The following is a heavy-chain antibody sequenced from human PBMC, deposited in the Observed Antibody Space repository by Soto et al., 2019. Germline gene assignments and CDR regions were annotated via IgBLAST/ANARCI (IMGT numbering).Heavy chain of an antibody. V-gene: IGHV1-18*01. D-gene: IGHD1-1*01. CDR2: INGYNGNT. J-gene: IGHJ4*02. CDR3: PASTATSSL. Sequence: QVQLVQSGAAVKKPGASVKVSCKAPGYSFTNYGFSWVRQAPGQGLEWMGWINGYNGNTNYAPKLQGRFTTTTDTSTSTAYMELGSLTSDDTAVYFGPASTATSSLWGQGTLVTVSS. CDR1: GYSFTNYG.